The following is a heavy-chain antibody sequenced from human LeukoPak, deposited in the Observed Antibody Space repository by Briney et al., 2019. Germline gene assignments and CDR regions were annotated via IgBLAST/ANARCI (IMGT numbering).Heavy chain of an antibody. CDR3: ARDHQIPGYMDV. CDR2: IYTSGST. CDR1: GGSISSGSYY. J-gene: IGHJ6*03. V-gene: IGHV4-61*02. Sequence: PSETLSLTCTVSGGSISSGSYYWSWIRQPAGKGLEWIGRIYTSGSTNYNPSLKSRVTISVDTSKNQFSLKLSSVTAADTAVYYCARDHQIPGYMDVWGKGTTVTVSS.